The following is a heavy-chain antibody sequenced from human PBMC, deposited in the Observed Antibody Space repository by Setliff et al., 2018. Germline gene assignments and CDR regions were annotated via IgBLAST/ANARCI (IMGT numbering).Heavy chain of an antibody. D-gene: IGHD3-22*01. CDR2: ISYDGGHK. CDR3: AKEYYYDSSGLDY. J-gene: IGHJ4*02. Sequence: PGGSLRLSCAASGFTFSSHGMHWVRQAPGKGLEWVSSISYDGGHKYYVDSVKGRFTISRDNSKNTLYLQMSSLRAEDTAVYYCAKEYYYDSSGLDYWGQGTLVTVSS. CDR1: GFTFSSHG. V-gene: IGHV3-30*18.